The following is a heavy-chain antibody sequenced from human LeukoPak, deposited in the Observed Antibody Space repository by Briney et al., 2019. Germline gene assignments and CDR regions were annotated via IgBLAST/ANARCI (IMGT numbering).Heavy chain of an antibody. D-gene: IGHD1-26*01. CDR1: GGSISSYY. Sequence: SETLSLTCTVSGGSISSYYWSWIRQPPGKGLEWIGYIYYSGSTSYNPSLKSRVTISVDTSKNQFSLKLSSVTAADTAVYYCARGYSGSYGRFDYWGQGTMVTVSS. J-gene: IGHJ4*02. CDR3: ARGYSGSYGRFDY. CDR2: IYYSGST. V-gene: IGHV4-59*01.